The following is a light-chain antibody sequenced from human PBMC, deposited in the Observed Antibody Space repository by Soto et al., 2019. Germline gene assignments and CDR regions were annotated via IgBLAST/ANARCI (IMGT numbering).Light chain of an antibody. J-gene: IGLJ1*01. Sequence: QSALTQPASVSGSPGQSVTIACTGTSSDIGSYKYVSWYQQHLGKAPKLIIYEVSQRPSGVPDRFSGSKSGNTASLTVSGLQTEDEADYYCSAYAGSNNFVFGSGTKLTVL. CDR3: SAYAGSNNFV. CDR2: EVS. CDR1: SSDIGSYKY. V-gene: IGLV2-8*01.